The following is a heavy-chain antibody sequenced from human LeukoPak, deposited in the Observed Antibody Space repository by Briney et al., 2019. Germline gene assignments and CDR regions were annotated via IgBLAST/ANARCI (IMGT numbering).Heavy chain of an antibody. J-gene: IGHJ4*02. V-gene: IGHV4-59*01. Sequence: SETLSLTCTVSGGSISSYYWSWIRQPPGKGLGWIGYIYYSGSTNYNPSLKSRVTISVDTSKNQFSLKLSSVTAADTAVYYCARQDTAMVYFDYWGQGTLVTVSS. CDR3: ARQDTAMVYFDY. CDR1: GGSISSYY. CDR2: IYYSGST. D-gene: IGHD5-18*01.